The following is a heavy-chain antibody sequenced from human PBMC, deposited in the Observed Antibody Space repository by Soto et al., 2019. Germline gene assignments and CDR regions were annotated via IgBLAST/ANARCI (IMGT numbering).Heavy chain of an antibody. CDR1: GGSMSNSY. J-gene: IGHJ4*02. Sequence: QVQLQESGPGLVKPSETLSLTCTVSGGSMSNSYWSWIRQPPGKGLEYIGYIYYSGSTNYNPSFWSRVTISIGKSKNQFSLKLNSVSAADTAVYYCARGGWSVDFWGQGTLVTVSS. D-gene: IGHD6-19*01. CDR3: ARGGWSVDF. CDR2: IYYSGST. V-gene: IGHV4-59*01.